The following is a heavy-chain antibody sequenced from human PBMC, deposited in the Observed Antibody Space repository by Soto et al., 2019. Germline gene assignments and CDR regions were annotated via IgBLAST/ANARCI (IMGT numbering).Heavy chain of an antibody. D-gene: IGHD6-19*01. Sequence: SQTLSLTCAISGDSVSSNSAAWNWIRQSPSRGLEWLGRTYYRSKWYNDYAVSVKSRITINPDTSKNQFSLQLNSVTPEDTAVYYCAREQWLVRAYYYYGMDVWGQGTTVTVS. CDR2: TYYRSKWYN. V-gene: IGHV6-1*01. CDR3: AREQWLVRAYYYYGMDV. CDR1: GDSVSSNSAA. J-gene: IGHJ6*02.